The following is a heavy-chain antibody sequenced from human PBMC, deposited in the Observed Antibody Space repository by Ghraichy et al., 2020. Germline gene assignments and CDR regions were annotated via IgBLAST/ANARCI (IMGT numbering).Heavy chain of an antibody. Sequence: SETLSLTCSVSGGSISSYYWSWIRQSPGKGLEWIGYIYYTGSTNYDPSLKSRVTISVDTSKNQFSLKLRSVTAADTAVYYCARGWASRSVYWGQGKLVTVSS. J-gene: IGHJ4*02. V-gene: IGHV4-59*01. CDR3: ARGWASRSVY. CDR2: IYYTGST. CDR1: GGSISSYY. D-gene: IGHD3-3*01.